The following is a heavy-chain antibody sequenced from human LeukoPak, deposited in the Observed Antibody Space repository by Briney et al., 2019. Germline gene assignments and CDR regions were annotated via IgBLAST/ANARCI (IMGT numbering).Heavy chain of an antibody. CDR3: ASAVAVNYYYYMDV. J-gene: IGHJ6*03. D-gene: IGHD6-19*01. CDR1: GGSFSGYY. V-gene: IGHV4-34*01. Sequence: SETLSLTCAVYGGSFSGYYWSWIRQHPGKGLEWIGEIYHSGSTNYNPSLKSRVTISLDKSKNQFSLKLNSVTAADTAVYYCASAVAVNYYYYMDVWGKGTTVTVS. CDR2: IYHSGST.